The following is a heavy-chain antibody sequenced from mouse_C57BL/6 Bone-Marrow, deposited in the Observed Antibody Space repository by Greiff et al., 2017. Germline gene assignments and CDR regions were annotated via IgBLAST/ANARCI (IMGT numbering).Heavy chain of an antibody. CDR2: IWWDDDK. CDR1: GFSLSTFGMG. CDR3: ARGYGNYGAY. D-gene: IGHD2-1*01. J-gene: IGHJ3*01. Sequence: QVTLKVSGPGILQPSQTLSLTCSFSGFSLSTFGMGVGWIRQPSGKGLEWLAHIWWDDDKYYNPALKSRLTISKDTSKNQVFLKIVNVDTADTATYYCARGYGNYGAYWGQGTLVTVSA. V-gene: IGHV8-8*01.